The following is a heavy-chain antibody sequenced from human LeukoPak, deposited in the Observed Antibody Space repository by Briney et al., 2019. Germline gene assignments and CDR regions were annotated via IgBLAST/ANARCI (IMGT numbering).Heavy chain of an antibody. J-gene: IGHJ6*03. D-gene: IGHD4/OR15-4a*01. CDR3: AKSASAYYYMDV. CDR2: GSNE. V-gene: IGHV3-30*02. Sequence: GSNEYYADSVRGRFTISRDNSKNTLYLQMNSLRAEDTAVYYCAKSASAYYYMDVWGKGTTVTVSS.